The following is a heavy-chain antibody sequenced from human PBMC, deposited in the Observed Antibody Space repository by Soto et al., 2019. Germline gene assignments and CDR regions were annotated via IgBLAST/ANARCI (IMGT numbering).Heavy chain of an antibody. Sequence: GGSLRLSCEGSGFNFRNFNMVWVRQAPGKGLEWVSSVSGSSSYIYYADSVKGRFTVSRDNANNLVFLQMNGLRPEDTAMYYCARDLRGHYGPWGQGTMVTVSS. CDR2: VSGSSSYI. J-gene: IGHJ3*01. V-gene: IGHV3-21*06. CDR1: GFNFRNFN. CDR3: ARDLRGHYGP. D-gene: IGHD4-17*01.